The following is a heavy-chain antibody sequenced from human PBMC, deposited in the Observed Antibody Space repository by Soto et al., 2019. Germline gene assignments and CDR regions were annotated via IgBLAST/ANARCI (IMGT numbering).Heavy chain of an antibody. Sequence: PGESLKISCKGSGYSFTSYWISWVRQMLGKGLEWMGRIDPSDSYTNYSPSFQGHVTISADKSISTAYLQWSSLKASDTAMYYCARSEAYSSSWPPRTDAFDIWGQGTMVTVSS. CDR2: IDPSDSYT. V-gene: IGHV5-10-1*01. CDR3: ARSEAYSSSWPPRTDAFDI. J-gene: IGHJ3*02. CDR1: GYSFTSYW. D-gene: IGHD6-13*01.